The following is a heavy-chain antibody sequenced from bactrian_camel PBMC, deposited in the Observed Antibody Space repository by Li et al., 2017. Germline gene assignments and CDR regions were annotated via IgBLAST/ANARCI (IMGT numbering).Heavy chain of an antibody. Sequence: HVQLVESGGGTVQAGGSLRLSCTASRFTYRTYTMAWFRQAPGMQREGVAGIDSNGSTKYADSVRGRFTISEDNAKHTLYLQMNDLKPEDTAMYYCAADPGYGGGYGSRWCGLAQGEYDYWGQGTQVTVS. CDR2: IDSNGST. CDR3: AADPGYGGGYGSRWCGLAQGEYDY. V-gene: IGHV3S53*01. D-gene: IGHD6*01. J-gene: IGHJ4*01. CDR1: RFTYRTYT.